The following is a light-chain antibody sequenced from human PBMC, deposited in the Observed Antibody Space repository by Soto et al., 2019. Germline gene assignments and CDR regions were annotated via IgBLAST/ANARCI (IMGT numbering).Light chain of an antibody. V-gene: IGLV2-8*01. CDR2: EVT. CDR1: SSDVGGYNY. CDR3: SSYADSTLL. J-gene: IGLJ2*01. Sequence: QSVLTQPPSASGSPGQSVTISCTGTSSDVGGYNYVSWYQQHPGRAPRLMIYEVTKRPSGVPDRFSGSKSGNTASLTVSGLQAEDEADYYCSSYADSTLLFGGGTKVTVL.